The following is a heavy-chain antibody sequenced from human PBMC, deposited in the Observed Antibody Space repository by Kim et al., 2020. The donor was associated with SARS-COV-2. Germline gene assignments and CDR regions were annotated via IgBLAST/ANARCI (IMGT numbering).Heavy chain of an antibody. D-gene: IGHD4-17*01. Sequence: GGSLRLSCVASGFTFEDYGMHWVRQIPGKGLEWVSHISGNGRSTFYADSVKGRFTISRDNGKNSLYLQMNSLRAEDTALYHCARGDYVENYYMDVWGRGTTVTVSS. CDR1: GFTFEDYG. CDR3: ARGDYVENYYMDV. J-gene: IGHJ6*03. CDR2: ISGNGRST. V-gene: IGHV3-43*02.